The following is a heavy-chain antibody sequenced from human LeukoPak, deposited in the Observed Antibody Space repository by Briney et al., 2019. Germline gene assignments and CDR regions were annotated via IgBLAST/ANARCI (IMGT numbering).Heavy chain of an antibody. J-gene: IGHJ4*02. CDR1: GYTFTSYG. D-gene: IGHD2-2*01. V-gene: IGHV1-18*01. CDR2: ISAYNGNT. CDR3: ARHDDVDIVVVPAAIASLFFDY. Sequence: ASVKVSCKASGYTFTSYGISWVRQAPGQGLEWMGWISAYNGNTNYAQKLQGRVTMTTDTSTSTAYMELRSLRSDDTAVYYCARHDDVDIVVVPAAIASLFFDYWGQGTLVTVSS.